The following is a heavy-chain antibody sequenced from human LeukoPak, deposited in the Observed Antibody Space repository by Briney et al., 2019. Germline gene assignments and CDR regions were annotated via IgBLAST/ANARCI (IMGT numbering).Heavy chain of an antibody. J-gene: IGHJ6*02. CDR3: ATGSVDYSNYYYGMDV. D-gene: IGHD4-11*01. CDR1: GYTLTELS. V-gene: IGHV1-24*01. CDR2: FDPEDGET. Sequence: ASVKVSCKVSGYTLTELSMHWVRQAPGKGLEWMGGFDPEDGETIYAQKFQGRVTMTEDTSTDTAYMELSSLRSEDMAVYYCATGSVDYSNYYYGMDVWGQGTTVTVSS.